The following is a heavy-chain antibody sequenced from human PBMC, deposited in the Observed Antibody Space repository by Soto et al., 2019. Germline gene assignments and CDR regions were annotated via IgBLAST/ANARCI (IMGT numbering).Heavy chain of an antibody. CDR3: AKDFYGSGWIVDY. Sequence: GGSLRLSCAASGFTFDDYAMHWVRQAPGKGLEWVSGISWNSGSIGYADSVKGRFTISRDNAKNSLYLQMNSLRAEDTALYYCAKDFYGSGWIVDYWGQGTLVTVSS. J-gene: IGHJ4*02. CDR1: GFTFDDYA. CDR2: ISWNSGSI. D-gene: IGHD6-19*01. V-gene: IGHV3-9*01.